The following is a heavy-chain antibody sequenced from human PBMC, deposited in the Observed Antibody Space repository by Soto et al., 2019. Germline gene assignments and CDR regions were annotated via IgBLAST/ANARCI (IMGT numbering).Heavy chain of an antibody. Sequence: QVQLVQSGAEVRKPGASVKVSCKASGYPYTNSYMHWVRQAPGQGLEWMGWIHPNTGGTNYAQKFQGRATMTRDTSVSTVYLELNRLTSDDTAIYFCASDFRTRGWFRQAGNFAMDVWGQGTTVTGS. D-gene: IGHD6-19*01. V-gene: IGHV1-2*02. CDR1: GYPYTNSY. J-gene: IGHJ6*02. CDR2: IHPNTGGT. CDR3: ASDFRTRGWFRQAGNFAMDV.